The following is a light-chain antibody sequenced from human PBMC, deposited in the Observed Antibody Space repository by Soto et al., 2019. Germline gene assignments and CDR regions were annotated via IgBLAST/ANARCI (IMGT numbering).Light chain of an antibody. CDR3: AAWDDTLSNYV. CDR2: SNN. CDR1: NSNVGRNV. Sequence: QSVLTQPPSASGTPGQRATISCSGSNSNVGRNVVNWYQQFPGAVPKLLIYSNNQRPSGIPERFSASKSGTSASLAITGLQSEDEADYYCAAWDDTLSNYVFGTGTKV. J-gene: IGLJ1*01. V-gene: IGLV1-44*01.